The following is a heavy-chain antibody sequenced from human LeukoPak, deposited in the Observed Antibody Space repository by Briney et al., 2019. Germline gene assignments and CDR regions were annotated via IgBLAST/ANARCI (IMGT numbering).Heavy chain of an antibody. CDR1: GFSMSSYGW. V-gene: IGHV4-28*05. CDR3: ARMPTYYYYMDV. Sequence: SDTLSLTCAVSGFSMSSYGWWAWIRQPPGKGLEWIGYIYYSGSIFYNPSLKSRVTMSVDTSKNQFSLKLTSVTAVDTAVYYRARMPTYYYYMDVWGRGTTVTVSS. J-gene: IGHJ6*03. CDR2: IYYSGSI.